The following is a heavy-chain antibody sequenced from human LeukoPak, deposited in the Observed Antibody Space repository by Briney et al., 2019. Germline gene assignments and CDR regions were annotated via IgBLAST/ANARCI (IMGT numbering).Heavy chain of an antibody. CDR1: GYSFPSYW. V-gene: IGHV5-51*01. J-gene: IGHJ4*02. D-gene: IGHD6-19*01. Sequence: GESLKISCKGSGYSFPSYWTAWVRQMPGKGLEWMGIIYPGDSDTRYSPSFQGQVTTSADKSISTAYLQWSSLKASDTAMYYCARPYDSGWTGFEYWGQGTLVTVSS. CDR3: ARPYDSGWTGFEY. CDR2: IYPGDSDT.